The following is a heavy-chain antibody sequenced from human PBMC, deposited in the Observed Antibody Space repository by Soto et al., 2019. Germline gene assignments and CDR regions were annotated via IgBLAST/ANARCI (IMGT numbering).Heavy chain of an antibody. V-gene: IGHV4-31*03. CDR2: IYYSGST. CDR1: GGSIRSGGNY. D-gene: IGHD3-9*01. J-gene: IGHJ6*02. CDR3: AREVYYDMSDGMDV. Sequence: SETLSLTCIVSGGSIRSGGNYWSWIRQHPGKGLEWIGYIYYSGSTYYNPSLKSRVTISIDTSKIQFSLNLTSVTAADTAVYYCAREVYYDMSDGMDVWGQGTTVTVSS.